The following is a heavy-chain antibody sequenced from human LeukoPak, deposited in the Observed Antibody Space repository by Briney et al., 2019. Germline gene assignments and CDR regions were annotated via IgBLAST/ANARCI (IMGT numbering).Heavy chain of an antibody. CDR2: IDPSDSYT. CDR1: GYSFTSYW. V-gene: IGHV5-10-1*01. J-gene: IGHJ4*02. CDR3: ARHARYYYDSSGSIEGN. Sequence: GESLKISCKGSGYSFTSYWISWVRQMPGKGLEWMGRIDPSDSYTNYSPSSQGHVTISADKSISTAYLQWSSLKASDTAMYYCARHARYYYDSSGSIEGNWGQGTLVTVSS. D-gene: IGHD3-22*01.